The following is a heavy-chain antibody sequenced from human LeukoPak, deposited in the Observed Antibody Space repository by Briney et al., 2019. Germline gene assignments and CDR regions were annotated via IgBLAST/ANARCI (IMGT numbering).Heavy chain of an antibody. CDR3: ARGGAHYYDSSGYCFDAFDI. V-gene: IGHV1-69*01. CDR1: GGTFRNYA. Sequence: SVKVSCKASGGTFRNYAISWVGRAPGQGREWMGGVIPIFGTANYAQKFQGRVTITADESTSTAYMELSSLRSEDTAVYYCARGGAHYYDSSGYCFDAFDIWGQGTMVTVSS. CDR2: VIPIFGTA. J-gene: IGHJ3*02. D-gene: IGHD3-22*01.